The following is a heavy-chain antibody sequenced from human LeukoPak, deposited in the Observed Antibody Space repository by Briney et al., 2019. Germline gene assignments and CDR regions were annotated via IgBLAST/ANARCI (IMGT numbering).Heavy chain of an antibody. D-gene: IGHD6-13*01. CDR2: IYYSGST. V-gene: IGHV4-39*01. J-gene: IGHJ3*02. CDR3: AISGYSSSLGAFDI. Sequence: PSETLSLTCTVSDGSISSSSYYWGWIRQPPGKGLEWIGSIYYSGSTYYNPSLKSRVTISVDTSKNQFSLKLSSVTAADTAVYYCAISGYSSSLGAFDIWGQGTMVTVSS. CDR1: DGSISSSSYY.